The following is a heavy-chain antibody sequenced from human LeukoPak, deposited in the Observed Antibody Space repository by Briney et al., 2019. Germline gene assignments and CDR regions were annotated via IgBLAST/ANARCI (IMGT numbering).Heavy chain of an antibody. CDR3: ASEWYSSGWYYFDY. Sequence: GGSLRLSCAASGFTVSSNYMSWVRQAPGKGLEWVSVIYSGGSTYYADSVKGRFTISRDNSKNTLYLQMNSLRAEDTAVYYCASEWYSSGWYYFDYWGQGTLVTVSS. CDR1: GFTVSSNY. CDR2: IYSGGST. J-gene: IGHJ4*02. V-gene: IGHV3-53*01. D-gene: IGHD6-19*01.